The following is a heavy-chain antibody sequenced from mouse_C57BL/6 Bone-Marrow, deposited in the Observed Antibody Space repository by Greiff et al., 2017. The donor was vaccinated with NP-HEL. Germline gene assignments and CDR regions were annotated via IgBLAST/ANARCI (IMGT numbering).Heavy chain of an antibody. D-gene: IGHD2-3*01. J-gene: IGHJ2*01. CDR2: IYPGSGNT. CDR3: ARGNYDGYPYYFDY. V-gene: IGHV1-76*01. Sequence: VQLQQSGAELVRPGASVKLSCKASGYTFTDYYINWVKQRPGQGLEWIARIYPGSGNTYYNEKFKGKATLTAEKSSSTAYMQLSSLTSEDSAVYFCARGNYDGYPYYFDYWGQGTTLTVSS. CDR1: GYTFTDYY.